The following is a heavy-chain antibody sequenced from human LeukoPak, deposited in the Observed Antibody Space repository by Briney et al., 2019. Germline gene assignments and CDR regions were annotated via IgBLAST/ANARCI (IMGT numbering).Heavy chain of an antibody. D-gene: IGHD2-21*02. CDR3: ARGCGGDCYATNFDC. CDR2: INPSGGST. Sequence: ASVKVSCKASGYTFTSYYMHWVRQPPGQGLEWMGIINPSGGSTSYAQKFQGRVTMTRDTSTSTVYMELNSLRSEDTAVYYCARGCGGDCYATNFDCWGQGTLITVSS. J-gene: IGHJ4*02. CDR1: GYTFTSYY. V-gene: IGHV1-46*01.